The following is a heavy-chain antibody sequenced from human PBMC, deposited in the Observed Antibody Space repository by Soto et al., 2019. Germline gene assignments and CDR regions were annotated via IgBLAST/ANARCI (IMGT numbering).Heavy chain of an antibody. V-gene: IGHV1-69*13. CDR1: GYIFVNYG. CDR3: ARWEYGMDV. CDR2: IIPIFGTT. Sequence: SVKVSCKASGYIFVNYGIAWVRQAPGQGLEWMGGIIPIFGTTNYPQKLQGRVKLTADESTRTAYMELSTLRSEDTAVYYCARWEYGMDVWGQGTTVTVSS. J-gene: IGHJ6*02. D-gene: IGHD1-26*01.